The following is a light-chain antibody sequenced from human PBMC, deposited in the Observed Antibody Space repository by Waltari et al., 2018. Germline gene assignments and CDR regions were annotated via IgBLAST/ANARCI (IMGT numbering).Light chain of an antibody. V-gene: IGLV2-8*01. Sequence: SDVGGYNYVSWYQQHPGKAPKLLIYEVTKRPSGVPDRFSGSKSGNTASLTVSGLQAEDEADYYCSSYAGSNNLVFGGGTKLTVL. J-gene: IGLJ2*01. CDR1: SDVGGYNY. CDR2: EVT. CDR3: SSYAGSNNLV.